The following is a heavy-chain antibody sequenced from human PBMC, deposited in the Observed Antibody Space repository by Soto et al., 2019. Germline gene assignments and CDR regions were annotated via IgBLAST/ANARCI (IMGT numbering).Heavy chain of an antibody. D-gene: IGHD2-8*01. CDR2: NDPSGST. V-gene: IGHV4-59*01. Sequence: SETLSLTCAASGVTINTYDWSWIRKHPAKGLDWVRYNDPSGSTNYNPYHKRRGTTSVDTSKSQPSPRLTSVTAADTAIYSCVTEAYICCVHEIDLWVHGTLATVPS. J-gene: IGHJ2*01. CDR3: VTEAYICCVHEIDL. CDR1: GVTINTYD.